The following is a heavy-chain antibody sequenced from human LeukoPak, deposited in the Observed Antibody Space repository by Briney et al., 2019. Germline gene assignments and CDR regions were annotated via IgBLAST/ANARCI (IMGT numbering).Heavy chain of an antibody. D-gene: IGHD6-19*01. CDR2: IIPIFGTA. CDR1: GGTFSSYA. CDR3: ARRIAVAGVGYYYYGMDV. J-gene: IGHJ6*02. V-gene: IGHV1-69*13. Sequence: SVKVSCKASGGTFSSYAISWVRQAPGQGLEWMGGIIPIFGTANYAQKFQGRVTITADESTSTAYMELSSLRSEDTAVYYCARRIAVAGVGYYYYGMDVWGQGTTVTVSS.